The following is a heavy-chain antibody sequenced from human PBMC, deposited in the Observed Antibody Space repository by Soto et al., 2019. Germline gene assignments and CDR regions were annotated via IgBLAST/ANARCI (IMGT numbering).Heavy chain of an antibody. V-gene: IGHV4-31*03. CDR2: IYNSGNT. J-gene: IGHJ4*02. CDR3: ARGDGYYFDY. CDR1: CGSIISGGYY. D-gene: IGHD3-22*01. Sequence: PSETLSLTCTFSCGSIISGGYYWGWIRQHPGKGLEWIGYIYNSGNTYYNPSLKSRVSISVDTSENHFSLKVTSVTGADMAVYYCARGDGYYFDYWGQGTLVTVS.